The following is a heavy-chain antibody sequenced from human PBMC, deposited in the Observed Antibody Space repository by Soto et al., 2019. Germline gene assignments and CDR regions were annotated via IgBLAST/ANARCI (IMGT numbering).Heavy chain of an antibody. CDR2: ISYDGSNK. D-gene: IGHD6-19*01. J-gene: IGHJ4*02. Sequence: SCAASGFTFSSYAMHWVRQAPGKGLEWVAVISYDGSNKYYADSVKGRFTISRDNSTSTAYMELSSLRSEDTAVYYCARDKTDSSGFSRFDYWGQGTLVTVSS. CDR3: ARDKTDSSGFSRFDY. CDR1: GFTFSSYA. V-gene: IGHV3-30-3*01.